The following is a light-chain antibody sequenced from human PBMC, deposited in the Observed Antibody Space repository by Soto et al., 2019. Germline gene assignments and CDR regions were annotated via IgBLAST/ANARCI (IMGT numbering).Light chain of an antibody. J-gene: IGKJ1*01. CDR1: QSVLYSSNNKNY. CDR3: QQYYDTPLT. V-gene: IGKV4-1*01. Sequence: DIVMTQSPDSLAVSLGERATINCKSSQSVLYSSNNKNYLAWYQQKPGQPPHLLIYWASTRESGVPDRFSGSGSGTHFTLTISSLQAEDVAVYYCQQYYDTPLTFGQGTKVEV. CDR2: WAS.